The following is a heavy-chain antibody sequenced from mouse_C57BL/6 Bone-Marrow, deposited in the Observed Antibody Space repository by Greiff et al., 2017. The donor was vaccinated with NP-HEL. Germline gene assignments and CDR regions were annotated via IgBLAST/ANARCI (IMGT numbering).Heavy chain of an antibody. CDR3: AGDSSGYGDFDY. Sequence: VMLVESGPGLVKPSQSLFLTCSITGFPFTSGYYWFWIRQSPGKLLVLLGFITHSGETFYNPSLQSPISITRETSKNQFFLQLNSVTTEDTAMYYCAGDSSGYGDFDYWGQGTTLTVSS. CDR2: ITHSGET. CDR1: GFPFTSGYY. V-gene: IGHV12-3*01. D-gene: IGHD3-2*02. J-gene: IGHJ2*01.